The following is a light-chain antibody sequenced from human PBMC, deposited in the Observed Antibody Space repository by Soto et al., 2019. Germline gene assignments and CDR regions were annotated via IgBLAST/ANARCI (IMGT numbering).Light chain of an antibody. V-gene: IGLV1-51*01. CDR1: SSNIGNNY. CDR2: DNN. CDR3: GTWDSSLSVVG. Sequence: QSVLTQPPSVSAAPGQKATISCSGSSSNIGNNYVSWYQQLPGTAPKLLIYDNNKRPSGIPDRFSGSKSGTSATLGITGFQTGDEADFYCGTWDSSLSVVGFGGGTKVTVL. J-gene: IGLJ2*01.